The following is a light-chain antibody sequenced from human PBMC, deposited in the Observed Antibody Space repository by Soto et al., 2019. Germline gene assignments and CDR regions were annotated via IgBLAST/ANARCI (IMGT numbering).Light chain of an antibody. V-gene: IGKV2-30*01. CDR3: MQGTRWPPT. CDR1: QSIVYSDGTAY. J-gene: IGKJ1*01. Sequence: DVVMTQSPLSLPVTLGQSASISRRSSQSIVYSDGTAYLSWCQQRPGQSPGRLIYRASNRESGVQARISGNGSGTGFTLQIRRVEADDVGIYYCMQGTRWPPTFGQATKV. CDR2: RAS.